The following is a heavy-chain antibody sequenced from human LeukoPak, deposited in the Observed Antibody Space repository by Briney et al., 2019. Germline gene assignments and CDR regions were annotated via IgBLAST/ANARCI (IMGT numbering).Heavy chain of an antibody. J-gene: IGHJ4*02. Sequence: PSQTLSLTCAISGDSVSSNSGAWSWIRQSPSRGLEWLGRTYYRSQWSNDFALSVKSRISINPDTSKNHFSLQLNSVTPEDTAVYYCARMVGATRSFDYWGQGALVTVSS. CDR1: GDSVSSNSGA. CDR3: ARMVGATRSFDY. D-gene: IGHD1-26*01. CDR2: TYYRSQWSN. V-gene: IGHV6-1*01.